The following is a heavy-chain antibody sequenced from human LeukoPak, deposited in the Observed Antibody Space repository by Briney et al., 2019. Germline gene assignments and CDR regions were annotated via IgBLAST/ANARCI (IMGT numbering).Heavy chain of an antibody. V-gene: IGHV3-30*04. CDR3: ARDPSDIVVVPAATRDYYYGMDV. J-gene: IGHJ6*02. CDR2: ISYDGSNK. CDR1: GFTFSSYA. Sequence: GGSLRLSCAASGFTFSSYAMHWVRQAPGKGLEWVAVISYDGSNKYYADSVKGRFTISRDNSKNTLYLQMNSLRAEDTAVYYCARDPSDIVVVPAATRDYYYGMDVWGQGTTATVSS. D-gene: IGHD2-2*01.